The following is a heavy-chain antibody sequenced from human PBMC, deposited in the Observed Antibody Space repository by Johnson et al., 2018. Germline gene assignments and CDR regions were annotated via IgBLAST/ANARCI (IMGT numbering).Heavy chain of an antibody. CDR1: GGSFSFYY. CDR3: ARLEWLNYYYMDV. V-gene: IGHV4-59*13. J-gene: IGHJ6*03. D-gene: IGHD3-3*01. CDR2: IYDTEYP. Sequence: QVQLQESGPRLVKXSETLSLTCAVSGGSFSFYYWSWIRQPPGKGLECIGYIYDTEYPNYNPSLKGRVTMSVDTSKNLFSLKLSSVTAAHTAVYYCARLEWLNYYYMDVWGKGTTVTVSS.